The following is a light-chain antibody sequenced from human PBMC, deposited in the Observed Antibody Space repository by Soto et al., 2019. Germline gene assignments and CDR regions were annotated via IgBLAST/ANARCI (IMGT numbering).Light chain of an antibody. CDR3: QQYNSYSWT. CDR1: QSISSW. J-gene: IGKJ1*01. Sequence: DIHMTQSPSTLSGSVGDRVTITCRASQSISSWLAWYQQKPGQAPKLLIYDAASLESGVPSRFSGSGSGTEFTLTISSLQPDDFATYYCQQYNSYSWTFGQGTKVDIK. V-gene: IGKV1-5*01. CDR2: DAA.